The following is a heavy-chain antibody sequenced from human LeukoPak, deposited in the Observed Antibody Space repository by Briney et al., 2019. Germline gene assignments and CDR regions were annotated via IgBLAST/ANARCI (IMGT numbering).Heavy chain of an antibody. Sequence: APVKVCCKASGYTFTGYYMHWVRQAPGQGLEWMGWINPNSGGTNYAQKFQGRVTMTRDTSISTAYMEVRRLRSDDTAVYHCARGDDSSGYDDAFDIWGKGTSVPLSS. CDR3: ARGDDSSGYDDAFDI. CDR2: INPNSGGT. V-gene: IGHV1-2*02. D-gene: IGHD3-22*01. CDR1: GYTFTGYY. J-gene: IGHJ3*02.